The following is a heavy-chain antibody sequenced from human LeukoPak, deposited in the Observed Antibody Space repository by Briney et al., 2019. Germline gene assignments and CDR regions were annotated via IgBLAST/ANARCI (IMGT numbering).Heavy chain of an antibody. CDR1: GYTFSKYW. D-gene: IGHD4-17*01. Sequence: PGGSLRLSCAASGYTFSKYWMHWVRQAPGKGLEWVANIKQDGSEKYYVDSVKGRFTISRDNARNSLYLQMNSLRAEDTAVYYCARDPSTTVTSYFDYWGQGTLVTVSS. CDR3: ARDPSTTVTSYFDY. J-gene: IGHJ4*02. V-gene: IGHV3-7*01. CDR2: IKQDGSEK.